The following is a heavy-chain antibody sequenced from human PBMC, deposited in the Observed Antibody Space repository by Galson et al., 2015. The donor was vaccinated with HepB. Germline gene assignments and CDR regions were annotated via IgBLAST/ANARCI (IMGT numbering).Heavy chain of an antibody. J-gene: IGHJ3*02. CDR1: GYTSTSYD. D-gene: IGHD6-13*01. V-gene: IGHV1-8*01. CDR2: MNPNSGNT. CDR3: AIGYSSSWYPRGAFDI. Sequence: SVKVSCKASGYTSTSYDINWVRQATGQGLEWMGWMNPNSGNTGYAQKFQGRVTMTRNTTISTAYMELSSLRSEDTAVYYCAIGYSSSWYPRGAFDIWGQGTMVTVSS.